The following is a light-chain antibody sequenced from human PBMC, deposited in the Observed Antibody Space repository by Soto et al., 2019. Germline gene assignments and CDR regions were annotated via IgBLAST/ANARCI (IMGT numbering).Light chain of an antibody. CDR2: AAS. CDR1: QSVSSSY. J-gene: IGKJ4*01. V-gene: IGKV3-20*01. CDR3: QQYGRSPLT. Sequence: IVLTQSPGTLSLSPGERATLSCRASQSVSSSYLAWYQQKPGQAPRLLIYAASSRATGIPDRFSGSGSGTDFHVTINRLEPEDFAVYYCQQYGRSPLTFGGGPKVEI.